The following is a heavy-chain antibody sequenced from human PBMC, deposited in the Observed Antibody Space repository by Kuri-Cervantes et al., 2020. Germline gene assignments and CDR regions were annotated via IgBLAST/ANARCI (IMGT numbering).Heavy chain of an antibody. CDR3: AKGPSGSHYWGFDP. Sequence: GGSLRLSCAASGFTFSNYAMAWVRQAPGKGLEWVSTIRGTGTSTYYADSVKGRSTISRDNSKNTLYLQMNSLRAEDTAVYYCAKGPSGSHYWGFDPWGQGALVTVSS. J-gene: IGHJ5*02. CDR1: GFTFSNYA. V-gene: IGHV3-23*01. D-gene: IGHD5-12*01. CDR2: IRGTGTST.